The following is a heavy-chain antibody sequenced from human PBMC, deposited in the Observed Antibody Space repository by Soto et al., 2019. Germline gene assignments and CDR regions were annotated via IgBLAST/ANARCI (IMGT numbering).Heavy chain of an antibody. J-gene: IGHJ3*02. V-gene: IGHV4-39*01. CDR1: GGSISSSSYY. D-gene: IGHD3-10*01. CDR2: IYYSGST. Sequence: SETLSLTCTVSGGSISSSSYYWGWIRQPPGKGLEWIGSIYYSGSTYYNPSLKSRVTISVDTSKNQFSLKLSSVTAADTAVYYCARHDSHMVRGVHDAFDIWGQGTMVTVSS. CDR3: ARHDSHMVRGVHDAFDI.